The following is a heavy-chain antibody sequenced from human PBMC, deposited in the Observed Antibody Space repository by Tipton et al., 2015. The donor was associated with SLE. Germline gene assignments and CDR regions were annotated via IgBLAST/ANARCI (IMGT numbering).Heavy chain of an antibody. CDR1: GGSISSGGYS. V-gene: IGHV4-61*02. J-gene: IGHJ4*02. CDR3: ARDADYSKVLDY. Sequence: TLSLTCAVSGGSISSGGYSWSWIRQPPGKGLEWIGRIYTSGSTNYNPSLKSRVTISVDTSKNQFSLKLSSVTAADTAVYYCARDADYSKVLDYRGQGTLVTVSS. D-gene: IGHD4-11*01. CDR2: IYTSGST.